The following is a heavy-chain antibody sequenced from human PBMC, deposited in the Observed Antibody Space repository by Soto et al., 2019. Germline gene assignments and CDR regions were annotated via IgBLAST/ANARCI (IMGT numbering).Heavy chain of an antibody. J-gene: IGHJ4*02. CDR2: IFPLLAMV. D-gene: IGHD1-26*01. Sequence: QGHLVQSGAEMKKPGSSVKVSCKVSGGDLTNSGISWVRQAPGQGLEWMGGIFPLLAMVDYSQKFQGRVTNTADESKNTAYMDLGRLRSYDTAVYYCANEDGAGFTSWGQGTLVSVSS. CDR3: ANEDGAGFTS. V-gene: IGHV1-69*04. CDR1: GGDLTNSG.